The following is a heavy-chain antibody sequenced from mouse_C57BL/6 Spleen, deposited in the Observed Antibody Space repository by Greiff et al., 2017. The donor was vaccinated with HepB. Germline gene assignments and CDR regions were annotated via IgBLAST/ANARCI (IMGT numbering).Heavy chain of an antibody. CDR1: GFTFSSYA. Sequence: EVQVVESGEGLVKPGGSLKLSCAASGFTFSSYAMSWVRQTPEKRLEWVAYISSGGDYIYYADTVKGRFTISRDNARNTLYLQMSSLKSEDTAMYYCTREPRKTGYFDYWGQGTTLTVSS. V-gene: IGHV5-9-1*02. D-gene: IGHD4-1*01. CDR3: TREPRKTGYFDY. CDR2: ISSGGDYI. J-gene: IGHJ2*01.